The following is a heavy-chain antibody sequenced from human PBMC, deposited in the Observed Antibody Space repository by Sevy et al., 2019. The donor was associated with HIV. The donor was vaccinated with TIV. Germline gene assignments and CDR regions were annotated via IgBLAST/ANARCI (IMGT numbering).Heavy chain of an antibody. Sequence: SETLSLTCAAYGGSFSGYYWSWIRQPPGKGLEWIGEINHSGSTNYNPSLRSRVTISVDTSKNQFALKLSLVTAADKAVYDCARARRIATAGTAGYNWFDPWGQGTLVTVSS. D-gene: IGHD6-13*01. CDR2: INHSGST. V-gene: IGHV4-34*01. J-gene: IGHJ5*02. CDR1: GGSFSGYY. CDR3: ARARRIATAGTAGYNWFDP.